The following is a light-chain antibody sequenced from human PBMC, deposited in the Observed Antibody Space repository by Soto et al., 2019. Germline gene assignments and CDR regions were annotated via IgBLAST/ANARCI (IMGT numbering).Light chain of an antibody. V-gene: IGKV1-9*01. CDR1: QGISSS. J-gene: IGKJ1*01. CDR3: QQVNSYPRT. CDR2: GAS. Sequence: DIQLTQSPPFLSASVGDRVTITCRASQGISSSLAWYQQKPGKAPNLLIYGASTLESGVPPRFSGSGSGTEFTLTINSLQPEDFATYYCQQVNSYPRTFGQGTKVEIK.